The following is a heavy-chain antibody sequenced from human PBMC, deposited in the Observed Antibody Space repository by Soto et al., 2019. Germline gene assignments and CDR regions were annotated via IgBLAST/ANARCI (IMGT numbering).Heavy chain of an antibody. J-gene: IGHJ6*02. Sequence: QVQLVQSGAEVKKPGSSVKVSCKASGGTFSSYAISWVRQAPGQGLEWMGGIIPIFGTANYAQKFQGRVTITADESTSTAYMELSSLRSEDTAVYYCARYREIPPWILGVASDYYYGLDVWGQGTTVTVSS. D-gene: IGHD2-21*01. CDR2: IIPIFGTA. CDR1: GGTFSSYA. CDR3: ARYREIPPWILGVASDYYYGLDV. V-gene: IGHV1-69*01.